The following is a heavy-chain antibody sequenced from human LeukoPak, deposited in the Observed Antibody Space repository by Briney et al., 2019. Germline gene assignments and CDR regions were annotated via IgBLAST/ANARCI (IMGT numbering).Heavy chain of an antibody. D-gene: IGHD1-26*01. Sequence: SGGSLRLSCAASGFTFRDYYMSWIRQAPGKGLEWASYISSSGSTIYYADSVKGRFTISRDNAKNSLYLQMNSLRADDTALHYCAKARGGSYNNPFDYLGHGTLVTVSS. CDR2: ISSSGSTI. CDR3: AKARGGSYNNPFDY. J-gene: IGHJ4*01. V-gene: IGHV3-11*01. CDR1: GFTFRDYY.